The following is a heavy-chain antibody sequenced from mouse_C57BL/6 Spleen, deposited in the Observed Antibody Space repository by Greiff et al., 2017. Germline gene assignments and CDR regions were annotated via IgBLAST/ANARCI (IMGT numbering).Heavy chain of an antibody. CDR3: TRWSYAMDY. CDR2: IDPETGGT. Sequence: VQGVESGAELVRPGASVTLSCKASGYTFTDYEMHWVKQTPVHGLEWIGAIDPETGGTAYNQKFKGKAILTADKSSSTAYMELRSLTSEDSAVYYCTRWSYAMDYWGQGTSVTVSS. CDR1: GYTFTDYE. V-gene: IGHV1-15*01. J-gene: IGHJ4*01.